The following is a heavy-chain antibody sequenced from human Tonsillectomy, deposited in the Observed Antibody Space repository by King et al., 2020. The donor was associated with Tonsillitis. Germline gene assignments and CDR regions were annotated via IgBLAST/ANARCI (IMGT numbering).Heavy chain of an antibody. V-gene: IGHV3-7*01. CDR1: GFTFSSYW. CDR3: ASGWDNFDY. Sequence: DVQLVESGGGLVQPGGSLRLSCAASGFTFSSYWMTWVRQAPGKGLEWVANIKQDGCEQYYVDSVKGRFTISRDNAKNSLYLQMNSLRAEDTAVYYCASGWDNFDYWGQGTLVTVSS. D-gene: IGHD6-19*01. CDR2: IKQDGCEQ. J-gene: IGHJ4*02.